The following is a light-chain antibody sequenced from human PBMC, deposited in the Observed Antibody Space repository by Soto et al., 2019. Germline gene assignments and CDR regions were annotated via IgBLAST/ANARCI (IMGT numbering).Light chain of an antibody. V-gene: IGKV3-15*01. J-gene: IGKJ5*01. CDR3: QQYNYRPPA. Sequence: EIVMTQSSATLSVSPGERAALSCRASQSVSGNLAWYQQTPGQAHRLLIYGASTRATGIPARFSGSGFGTEFTLTISSLKSEDFAVYYCQQYNYRPPAFGQGTRLEIK. CDR1: QSVSGN. CDR2: GAS.